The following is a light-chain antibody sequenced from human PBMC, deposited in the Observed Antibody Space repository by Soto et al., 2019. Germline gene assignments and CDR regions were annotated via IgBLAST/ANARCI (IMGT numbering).Light chain of an antibody. CDR1: QSVSSN. V-gene: IGKV3-15*01. Sequence: EIVMTQSPATLSVSPVERATLSCRASQSVSSNLAWYQQKPGQAPRLLIYGASTRATGIPAKFSGSGSGTEFTLTHSSLQSEDFAVYYCQQYNNWLPYTFGQGNKLEIK. J-gene: IGKJ2*01. CDR2: GAS. CDR3: QQYNNWLPYT.